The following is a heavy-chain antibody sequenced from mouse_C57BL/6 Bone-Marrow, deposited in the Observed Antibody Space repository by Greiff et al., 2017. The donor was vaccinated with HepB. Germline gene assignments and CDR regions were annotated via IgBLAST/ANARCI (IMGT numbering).Heavy chain of an antibody. V-gene: IGHV1-82*01. CDR1: GYAFSSSW. CDR3: ANYYGSSYGYYAMDY. Sequence: QVQLKESGPELVKPGASVKISCKASGYAFSSSWMNWVKQRPGKGLEWIGRIYPGDGDTNYKGKFKGKATLTADKSSSTAYMQLSSLTSEDSAVYFCANYYGSSYGYYAMDYWGQGTSVTVSS. D-gene: IGHD1-1*01. J-gene: IGHJ4*01. CDR2: IYPGDGDT.